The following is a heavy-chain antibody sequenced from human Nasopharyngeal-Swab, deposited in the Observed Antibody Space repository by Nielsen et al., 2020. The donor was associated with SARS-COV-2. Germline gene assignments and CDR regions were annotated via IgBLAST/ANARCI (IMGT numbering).Heavy chain of an antibody. V-gene: IGHV3-74*03. D-gene: IGHD1-26*01. Sequence: GESLKISCAASGFTSSSYWMYWVRQDPGKGLVLVSRIYNDGSVTTYADSAKGRFTISRDNAKNTVYLQMNSLRAEDTAVYYCARADLLLGGSLDIWGQGTTVTVSS. CDR1: GFTSSSYW. CDR2: IYNDGSVT. CDR3: ARADLLLGGSLDI. J-gene: IGHJ3*02.